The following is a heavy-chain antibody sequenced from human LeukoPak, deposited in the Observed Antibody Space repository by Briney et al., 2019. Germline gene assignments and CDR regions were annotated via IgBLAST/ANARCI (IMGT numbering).Heavy chain of an antibody. J-gene: IGHJ4*02. CDR1: GDSINTYY. V-gene: IGHV4-59*01. CDR3: ATDYGGTLSY. Sequence: SETLSLTCTVSGDSINTYYWNRIRQPPGKGLEWIGNIYYTGSTKYNPALKSRVTISVETSKNQFSLKLSSVTAADTAVYYCATDYGGTLSYWGQGTLVTISS. CDR2: IYYTGST. D-gene: IGHD4-23*01.